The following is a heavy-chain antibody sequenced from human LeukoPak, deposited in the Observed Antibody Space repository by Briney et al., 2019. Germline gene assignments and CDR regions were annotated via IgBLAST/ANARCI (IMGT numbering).Heavy chain of an antibody. V-gene: IGHV4-31*03. D-gene: IGHD3-22*01. J-gene: IGHJ3*02. CDR1: GGSISSGSYY. CDR2: IYYSGST. Sequence: SETLSLTCTVSGGSISSGSYYWSWIRQHPGKGLEWIGYIYYSGSTYYNPSLKSRVTISVDTSKNQFSLKLSSVTAADTAVYYCARGSGYYDSSGYSVDAYDIWGQGTMVTVSS. CDR3: ARGSGYYDSSGYSVDAYDI.